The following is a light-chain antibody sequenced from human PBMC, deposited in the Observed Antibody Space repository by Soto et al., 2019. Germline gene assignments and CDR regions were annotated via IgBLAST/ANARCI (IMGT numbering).Light chain of an antibody. CDR3: QQFSSYPLT. Sequence: EIVLTQSPGTLSLSPGERATLSCRASQSVSSSYLAWYQQKPGQAPRLLIYGASSRATGIPDRLSGSGSGTDFTLTISRLEPEDFAVYYCQQFSSYPLTFGGGTKVEIK. J-gene: IGKJ4*01. CDR2: GAS. V-gene: IGKV3-20*01. CDR1: QSVSSSY.